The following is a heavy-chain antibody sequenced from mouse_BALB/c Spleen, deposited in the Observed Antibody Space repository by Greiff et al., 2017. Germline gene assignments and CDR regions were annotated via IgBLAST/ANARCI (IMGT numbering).Heavy chain of an antibody. V-gene: IGHV5-17*02. J-gene: IGHJ4*01. Sequence: EVKLVESGGGLVQPGGSRKLSCAASGFTFSSFGMHWVRQAPEKGLEWVAYISSGSSTIYYADTVKGRFTISRDNPKNTLFLQMTSLRSEDTAMYYCARLYRYDGLDAMDYWGQGTSVTVSS. CDR2: ISSGSSTI. D-gene: IGHD2-14*01. CDR3: ARLYRYDGLDAMDY. CDR1: GFTFSSFG.